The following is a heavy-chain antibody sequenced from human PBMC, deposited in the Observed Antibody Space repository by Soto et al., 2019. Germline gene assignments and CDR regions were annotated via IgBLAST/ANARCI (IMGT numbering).Heavy chain of an antibody. V-gene: IGHV1-69*02. J-gene: IGHJ3*02. CDR3: WVGEDDDYRNPRDEAVDI. Sequence: QIQLVQSGAEVKKPGSSVRVSCKASGGSFRSHAVTWVRQAPGQGREWMGRIIPILDETKFAQKFQDRVTMTGDKSTSTGYMDLRSMTSEDPAMECCWVGEDDDYRNPRDEAVDIWGQGTRSPSPQ. CDR2: IIPILDET. CDR1: GGSFRSHA. D-gene: IGHD3-10*01.